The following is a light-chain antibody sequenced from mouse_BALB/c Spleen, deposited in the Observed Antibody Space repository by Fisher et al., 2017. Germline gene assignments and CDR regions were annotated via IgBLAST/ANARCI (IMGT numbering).Light chain of an antibody. CDR1: SSVSY. CDR2: DTS. CDR3: QQWSSNPMYT. Sequence: IVMTQTTAIMSASPGEKVTMTCSASSSVSYMYWYQQKPGSSPRLLIYDTSNLASGVPVRFSGSGSGTSYSLTISSMEAEDAATYYCQQWSSNPMYTFGGGTKLEIK. V-gene: IGKV4-55*01. J-gene: IGKJ2*01.